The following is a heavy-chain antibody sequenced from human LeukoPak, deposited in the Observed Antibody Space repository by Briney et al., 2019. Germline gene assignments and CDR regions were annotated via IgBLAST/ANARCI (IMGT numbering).Heavy chain of an antibody. CDR3: TTDLWNESGYSYGTDY. V-gene: IGHV3-15*01. CDR2: IKSKTDGGTT. Sequence: GGSLRISRAASGFTFSNAWMSWVRQAPGKALYWVGRIKSKTDGGTTDYAAPVKGSYTNSRDDSKNTLYLQMNSLKTEDTAVYYCTTDLWNESGYSYGTDYWGQGTLVTVSS. CDR1: GFTFSNAW. J-gene: IGHJ4*02. D-gene: IGHD5-18*01.